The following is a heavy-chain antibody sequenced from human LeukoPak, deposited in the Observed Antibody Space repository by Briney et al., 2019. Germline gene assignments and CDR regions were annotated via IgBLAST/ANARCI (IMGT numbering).Heavy chain of an antibody. V-gene: IGHV4-38-2*02. D-gene: IGHD4-17*01. CDR1: GYSISSGYY. Sequence: SSETLSLTCAVSGYSISSGYYWGWIRQPPGKGLEWIGSIYDGGNPYYNPSLKSRVTISVDRSKNQFSLKLNSVTAADTAVYYCAREDGDYVKDFWGQGTLVTVSS. J-gene: IGHJ4*02. CDR2: IYDGGNP. CDR3: AREDGDYVKDF.